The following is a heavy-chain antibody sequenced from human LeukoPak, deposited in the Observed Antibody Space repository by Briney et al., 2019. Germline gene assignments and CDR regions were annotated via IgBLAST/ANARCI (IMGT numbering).Heavy chain of an antibody. J-gene: IGHJ6*02. Sequence: GGSLRLSCAASGFTFSSYAMNWVRQAPGKGLEWVSGISGLDDTTYSADSVKGRFTISRDNSKREMYLQMNSLRPEDTAVYYCARASAGCSSTSCYFSYYYYGMDVWGQGTTITVSS. D-gene: IGHD2-2*01. CDR3: ARASAGCSSTSCYFSYYYYGMDV. V-gene: IGHV3-23*01. CDR1: GFTFSSYA. CDR2: ISGLDDTT.